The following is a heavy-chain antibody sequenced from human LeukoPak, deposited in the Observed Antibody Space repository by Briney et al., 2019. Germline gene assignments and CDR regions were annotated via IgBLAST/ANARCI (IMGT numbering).Heavy chain of an antibody. V-gene: IGHV1-2*02. CDR1: GYTFTDYY. CDR3: ARDVAGVEAFDI. CDR2: INPNSGGT. J-gene: IGHJ3*02. D-gene: IGHD2-21*01. Sequence: ASVKVSCKASGYTFTDYYMHWVRQAPGQGLEWMGWINPNSGGTNYAQKFQGRVTMTRDTSISTAYMELSRLRSDDTAVYYCARDVAGVEAFDIWGQGTMVTVSS.